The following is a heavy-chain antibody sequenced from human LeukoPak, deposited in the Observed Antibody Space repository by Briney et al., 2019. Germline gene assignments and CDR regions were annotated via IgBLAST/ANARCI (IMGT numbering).Heavy chain of an antibody. CDR2: IWYDGSNK. J-gene: IGHJ6*02. V-gene: IGHV3-33*08. CDR1: GFTFSSYG. CDR3: ARADTPPHYYGMDV. Sequence: GGSLRLSCAASGFTFSSYGMHWVRQAPGKGLEWVAVIWYDGSNKYYADSVKGRFTISRDNSKNTLYLQMNSLRAEDTAVYYCARADTPPHYYGMDVWGQGTTVTVSS.